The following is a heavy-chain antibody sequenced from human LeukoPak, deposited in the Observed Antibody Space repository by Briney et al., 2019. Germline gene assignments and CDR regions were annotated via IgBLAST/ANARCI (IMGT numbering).Heavy chain of an antibody. CDR3: ARHPRDSVNYDGPSGVDY. V-gene: IGHV4-34*01. D-gene: IGHD1-26*01. J-gene: IGHJ4*02. Sequence: SETLSLTCAVFGESFSGHYWSWIRQPPGKGLEWIGEINHSGSSNYNPSLKSRVTVSADTSKNQFSLRLNSVSAADTAIYYCARHPRDSVNYDGPSGVDYWGQGTRVTVSS. CDR1: GESFSGHY. CDR2: INHSGSS.